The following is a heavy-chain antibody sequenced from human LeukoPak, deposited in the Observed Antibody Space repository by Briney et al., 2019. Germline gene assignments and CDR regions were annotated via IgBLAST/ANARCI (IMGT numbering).Heavy chain of an antibody. Sequence: GGSLRLSCAASGFTFSTYWMHWVRQGPEKGLVWVSRINTDGSSTRYADSVKGRFTVSRDNAKNTLYLQMNSLRAEDTAVYYCARFTTARPVYWGQGTLVTVSS. CDR2: INTDGSST. V-gene: IGHV3-74*01. D-gene: IGHD6-6*01. CDR1: GFTFSTYW. J-gene: IGHJ4*02. CDR3: ARFTTARPVY.